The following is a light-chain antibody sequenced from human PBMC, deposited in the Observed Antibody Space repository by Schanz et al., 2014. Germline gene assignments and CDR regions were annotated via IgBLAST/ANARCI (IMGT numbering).Light chain of an antibody. V-gene: IGLV1-40*01. Sequence: SVLTQPPSVSGAPGQGVTISCTGSASNIGAGYDVHWYQQVPGTAPKPLIFDNTNRPSGVPDRFSGSKSGTSASLAITGLQTEDEGDYYCQSYDSGLTGVVFGGGTKLTVL. CDR2: DNT. CDR1: ASNIGAGYD. J-gene: IGLJ2*01. CDR3: QSYDSGLTGVV.